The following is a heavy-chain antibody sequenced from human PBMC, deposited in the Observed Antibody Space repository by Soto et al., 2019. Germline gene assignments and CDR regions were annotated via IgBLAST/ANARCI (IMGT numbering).Heavy chain of an antibody. CDR3: AKVGARGDGYNYGVDY. CDR2: ISYDGSNK. D-gene: IGHD5-12*01. CDR1: GFTFSSYG. Sequence: QVQLVESGGGVVQPGRSLRLSCAASGFTFSSYGMHWVRQAPGKGVEWVAVISYDGSNKYYADSVKGRFTISRDNSKNTLYLQMNSLRAEDTAVYYCAKVGARGDGYNYGVDYWGQGTLVTVSS. J-gene: IGHJ4*02. V-gene: IGHV3-30*18.